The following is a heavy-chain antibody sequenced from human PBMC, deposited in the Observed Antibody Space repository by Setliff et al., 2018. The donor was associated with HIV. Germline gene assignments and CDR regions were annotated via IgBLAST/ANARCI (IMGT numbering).Heavy chain of an antibody. V-gene: IGHV3-74*01. Sequence: GSLRLSCSASGFTLKNTWMHWVRQAPGKGLMWVARVDTDGSGTSYADSVKGRFTISRDNAKNTLYLQMSSLRAEDTAVYYCASTTATLDYWGQGTLV. CDR2: VDTDGSGT. CDR3: ASTTATLDY. CDR1: GFTLKNTW. J-gene: IGHJ4*02. D-gene: IGHD5-18*01.